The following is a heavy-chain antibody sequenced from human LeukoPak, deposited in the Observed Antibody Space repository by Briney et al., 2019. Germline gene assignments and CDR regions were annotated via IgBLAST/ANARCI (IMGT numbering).Heavy chain of an antibody. Sequence: PGGSLRLSCAASGFTFSSSGITWVRQAPGKGLEWVSAITGKVGSTYYADSVKGRFTISRDNSKSTLYLQMNSLRAEDTAVYYCANRPIDYWGQGTLVTVSS. CDR3: ANRPIDY. CDR2: ITGKVGST. V-gene: IGHV3-23*01. CDR1: GFTFSSSG. J-gene: IGHJ4*02.